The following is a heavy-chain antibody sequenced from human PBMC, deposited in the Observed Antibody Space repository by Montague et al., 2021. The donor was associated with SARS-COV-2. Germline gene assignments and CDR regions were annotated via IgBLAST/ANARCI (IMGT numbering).Heavy chain of an antibody. CDR1: GGSISSSSYY. D-gene: IGHD3-22*01. CDR2: IYYSGST. V-gene: IGHV4-39*01. CDR3: ARHGKTRIAMIVVVIGYFDY. Sequence: ETLSLTCTVSGGSISSSSYYWGWIRQPPGKGLEWIGSIYYSGSTYHNPSLKSRVTISVDTSKNQFSLKLSSVTAADTAVYYCARHGKTRIAMIVVVIGYFDYWGQGALVTVSS. J-gene: IGHJ4*02.